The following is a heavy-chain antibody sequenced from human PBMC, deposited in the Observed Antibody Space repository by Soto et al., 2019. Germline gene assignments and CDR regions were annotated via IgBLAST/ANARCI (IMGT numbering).Heavy chain of an antibody. Sequence: EVQLVESGGGLVQPGGSLRLSCAASGFTFSSYWMSWVRQAPGKGLEWVANIKQDGSEKYNVDFVKGRFTISRDNAKNSLYLQMNSLRVEDTAVYYCARAYGSGSLSGHWGQGTLVTVSS. CDR2: IKQDGSEK. J-gene: IGHJ4*02. D-gene: IGHD3-10*01. V-gene: IGHV3-7*01. CDR3: ARAYGSGSLSGH. CDR1: GFTFSSYW.